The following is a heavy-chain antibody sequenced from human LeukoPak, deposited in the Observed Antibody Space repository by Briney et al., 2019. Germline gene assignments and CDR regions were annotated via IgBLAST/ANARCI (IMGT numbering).Heavy chain of an antibody. D-gene: IGHD3-10*01. Sequence: SETLSLTCTVSAYSISSGYFWGWIRQPPGKGLEWIGSIYSSGSTYYNPSLKSRVTISLDTSRNQFSLKLNSVTAADTAVYYCAKSNGYGLVDIWGQGTMVTVSS. CDR1: AYSISSGYF. J-gene: IGHJ3*02. CDR3: AKSNGYGLVDI. CDR2: IYSSGST. V-gene: IGHV4-38-2*02.